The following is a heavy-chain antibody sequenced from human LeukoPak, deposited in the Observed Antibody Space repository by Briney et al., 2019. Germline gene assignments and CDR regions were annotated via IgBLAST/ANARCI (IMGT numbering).Heavy chain of an antibody. J-gene: IGHJ4*02. CDR1: GDSVSSNSAA. D-gene: IGHD1-26*01. Sequence: SQTLSLTCGISGDSVSSNSAAWNWIRQSPSRGLEWLGRTYYRSKWYYDYAVAVKSRISINPDTSKNQFSLQLSSVTPEDTAVYYCARDPVGGSTIFDYWGQGTLVTVSS. CDR3: ARDPVGGSTIFDY. V-gene: IGHV6-1*01. CDR2: TYYRSKWYY.